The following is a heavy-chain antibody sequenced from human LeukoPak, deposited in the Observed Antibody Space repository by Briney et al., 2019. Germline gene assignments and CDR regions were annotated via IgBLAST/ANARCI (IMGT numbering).Heavy chain of an antibody. J-gene: IGHJ4*02. CDR2: ITDSVSGGST. Sequence: PGGSLRLSCAASGFTFSSYAMTWVRQAPGKGLEWVSTITDSVSGGSTYYADSVKGRFTISRDNSKNTLYLQMSSLRAEDTAVYYCARGAAAGIASRPDYWGQGTLVAVSS. V-gene: IGHV3-23*01. CDR1: GFTFSSYA. CDR3: ARGAAAGIASRPDY. D-gene: IGHD6-13*01.